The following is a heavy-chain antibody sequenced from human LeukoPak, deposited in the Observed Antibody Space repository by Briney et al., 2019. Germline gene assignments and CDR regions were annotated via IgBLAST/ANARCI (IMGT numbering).Heavy chain of an antibody. CDR1: GGSFSGYY. CDR3: ARGRSGGSFRALSQKGNWFDP. J-gene: IGHJ5*02. Sequence: PSETLSLTCAVYGGSFSGYYWSWIRQPPGKGLEWIGEINHSGSTNYNPSLKSRVTISVDTSKNQFSLKLSSVTAADTAVYYCARGRSGGSFRALSQKGNWFDPWGQGTLVTVSS. V-gene: IGHV4-34*01. D-gene: IGHD2-15*01. CDR2: INHSGST.